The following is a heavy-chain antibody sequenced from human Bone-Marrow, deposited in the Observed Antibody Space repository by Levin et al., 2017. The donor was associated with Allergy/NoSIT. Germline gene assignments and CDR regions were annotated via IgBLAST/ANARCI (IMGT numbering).Heavy chain of an antibody. J-gene: IGHJ4*02. V-gene: IGHV3-23*01. CDR1: GFTFSSYA. D-gene: IGHD6-19*01. CDR3: AKEGLAVAGYYFDS. CDR2: ISGSGTIT. Sequence: GESLKISCAASGFTFSSYAMSWVRQAPGKGLEWVSSISGSGTITHYAESVKGRFTISRDISKNMLHLQMNSLRAEDTAIYFCAKEGLAVAGYYFDSWGQGPLVTVSS.